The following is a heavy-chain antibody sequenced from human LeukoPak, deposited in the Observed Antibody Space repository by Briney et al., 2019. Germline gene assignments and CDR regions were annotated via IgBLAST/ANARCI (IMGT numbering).Heavy chain of an antibody. CDR1: GFTCSRYW. J-gene: IGHJ4*02. CDR3: ARDGLPVALDN. D-gene: IGHD6-19*01. Sequence: GGTLSRSCAASGFTCSRYWMSWVRQAPGQGREWVANIQQDGSEQYYVDSVTGRFTISRDNTNNSLYLQMNRLRAENTAVYYRARDGLPVALDNWAQGTLVTVPS. CDR2: IQQDGSEQ. V-gene: IGHV3-7*01.